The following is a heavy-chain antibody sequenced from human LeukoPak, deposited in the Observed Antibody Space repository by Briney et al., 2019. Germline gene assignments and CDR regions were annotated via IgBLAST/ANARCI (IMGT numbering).Heavy chain of an antibody. J-gene: IGHJ6*04. CDR1: GDSISGYY. CDR2: IYNSGTT. V-gene: IGHV4-59*01. CDR3: ARTTTVTGKMDV. D-gene: IGHD4-17*01. Sequence: SETLSLTCTVSGDSISGYYWNWIRQPPGKGLEWIGFIYNSGTTNYNPPLKSRVTISVDTSKTQFSLKLSSVTAADTAVYYCARTTTVTGKMDVWGKGTTVTISS.